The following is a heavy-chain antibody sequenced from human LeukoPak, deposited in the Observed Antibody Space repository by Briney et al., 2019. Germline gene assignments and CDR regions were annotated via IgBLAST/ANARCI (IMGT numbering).Heavy chain of an antibody. D-gene: IGHD6-19*01. Sequence: ASVKVSCKASGYTFTIYYIHWVRQAPGQGLEWMGLINPSGGSTNYAQKFQGRVTMTRDTSTSTVYMELSSLRSEDTAVYYCARPGGVAGTPFDYWGQGTLVTVSP. CDR1: GYTFTIYY. CDR3: ARPGGVAGTPFDY. V-gene: IGHV1-46*01. CDR2: INPSGGST. J-gene: IGHJ4*02.